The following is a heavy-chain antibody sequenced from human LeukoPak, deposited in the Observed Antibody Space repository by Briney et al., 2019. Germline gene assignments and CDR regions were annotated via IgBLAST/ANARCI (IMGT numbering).Heavy chain of an antibody. CDR2: IYYSGST. Sequence: PSETLSLTCTVSGDSISSGGYYWSWIRQHPGNALDWIGYIYYSGSTYYNPSLKSRVTISVGTSKNQFSLKLSSVTAADTAVYYCARLRSGINYYGSGSYLYCFDCWGQGTLVTVSP. V-gene: IGHV4-31*03. D-gene: IGHD3-10*01. CDR1: GDSISSGGYY. CDR3: ARLRSGINYYGSGSYLYCFDC. J-gene: IGHJ4*02.